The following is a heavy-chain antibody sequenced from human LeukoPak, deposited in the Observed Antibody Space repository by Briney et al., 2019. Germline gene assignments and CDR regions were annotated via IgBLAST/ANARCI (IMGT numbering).Heavy chain of an antibody. V-gene: IGHV1-2*02. Sequence: ASVKVSCKASGYTFTSYYMHWVRQAPGQGLEWMGWINPNSGGTNYAQKFQGRVTMTRDTSISTAYMELSRLRSDDTAVYYCARDMIFGVVIRYHFDYWGQGTLVTVSS. CDR1: GYTFTSYY. D-gene: IGHD3/OR15-3a*01. J-gene: IGHJ4*02. CDR2: INPNSGGT. CDR3: ARDMIFGVVIRYHFDY.